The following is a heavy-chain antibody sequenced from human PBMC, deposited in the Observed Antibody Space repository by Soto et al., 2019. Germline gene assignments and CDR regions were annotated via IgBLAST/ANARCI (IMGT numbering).Heavy chain of an antibody. CDR2: IKSKTDGGTT. J-gene: IGHJ6*02. CDR3: TTEWRGWSVYPRLYGMDV. D-gene: IGHD3-3*01. Sequence: GKGLEWVGRIKSKTDGGTTDYAAPVKGRFTISRDDSKNTLYLQMNSLKTEDTAVYYCTTEWRGWSVYPRLYGMDVWGQGTTVTVSS. V-gene: IGHV3-15*07.